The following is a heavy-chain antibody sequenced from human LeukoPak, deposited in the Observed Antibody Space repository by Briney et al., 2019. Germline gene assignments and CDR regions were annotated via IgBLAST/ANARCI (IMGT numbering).Heavy chain of an antibody. Sequence: SETLSLTCSVSGDSITYFYRIWIRQAAGKGLEWIGRFSSSGSTDYNASLKSRVTMSVDTSKNQLSLKVISVTAAVKAVYYCARGVEAAGGNDIDYWGQGTLVTASS. D-gene: IGHD4-23*01. J-gene: IGHJ4*02. V-gene: IGHV4-4*07. CDR2: FSSSGST. CDR3: ARGVEAAGGNDIDY. CDR1: GDSITYFY.